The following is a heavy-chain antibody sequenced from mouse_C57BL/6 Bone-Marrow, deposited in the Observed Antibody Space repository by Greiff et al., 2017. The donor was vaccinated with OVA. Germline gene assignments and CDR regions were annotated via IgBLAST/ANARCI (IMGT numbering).Heavy chain of an antibody. CDR3: TEYYGSLALFAY. J-gene: IGHJ3*01. CDR2: IRLKSDNYAT. CDR1: GFTFSNYW. V-gene: IGHV6-3*01. D-gene: IGHD1-1*01. Sequence: EVKLVESGGGLVQPGGSMKLSCVASGFTFSNYWMNWVRQSPEKGLEWVAQIRLKSDNYATHYAESVKGRFTISRDDSKSSVYLQMNNLRAEDTGIYYCTEYYGSLALFAYWGQGTLVTVSA.